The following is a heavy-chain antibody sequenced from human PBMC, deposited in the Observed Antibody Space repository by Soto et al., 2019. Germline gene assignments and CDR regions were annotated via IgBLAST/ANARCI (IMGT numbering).Heavy chain of an antibody. CDR1: GGSISSGGYY. CDR2: IYYSGST. Sequence: SETLSLTCTVSGGSISSGGYYWSWIRQHPGKGLEWIGYIYYSGSTNYNPSLKSRVTISVDTSKNQFSLKLSSVTAADTAVYYCAKRNYYGSGSRDVWGKGTTVTVSS. V-gene: IGHV4-31*03. D-gene: IGHD3-10*01. CDR3: AKRNYYGSGSRDV. J-gene: IGHJ6*04.